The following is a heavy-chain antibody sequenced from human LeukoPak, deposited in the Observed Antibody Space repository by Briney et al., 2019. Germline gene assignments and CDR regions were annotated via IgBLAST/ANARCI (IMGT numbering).Heavy chain of an antibody. J-gene: IGHJ6*03. V-gene: IGHV4-34*01. CDR1: GGSFSGYY. D-gene: IGHD4-17*01. CDR2: INHSGTT. CDR3: ARPITGDYVFYPLYYMDV. Sequence: SETLSLTCAVYGGSFSGYYWSWIRQPPGKGLEWIGEINHSGTTNYNPSLKSRVTISVDTSKNQFSLKLSSVTAADTAVYYCARPITGDYVFYPLYYMDVWGKGTTVTGSS.